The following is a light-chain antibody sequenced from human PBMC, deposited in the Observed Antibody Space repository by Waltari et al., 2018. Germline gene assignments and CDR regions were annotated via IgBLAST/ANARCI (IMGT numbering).Light chain of an antibody. CDR1: QSVSTIS. CDR2: GTS. CDR3: QQYDGIVVT. J-gene: IGKJ4*01. Sequence: EIVLTQSPGTLSLSPGERATLSCRASQSVSTISLTWYQQKPGQAPRLLIYGTSGRATGIPDRFSGSGSGTDFTLTISRLQPEDFAIYYCQQYDGIVVTFGGGTKVEI. V-gene: IGKV3-20*01.